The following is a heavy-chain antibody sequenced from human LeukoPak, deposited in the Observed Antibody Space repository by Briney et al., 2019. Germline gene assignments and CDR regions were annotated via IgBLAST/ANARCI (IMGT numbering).Heavy chain of an antibody. CDR1: GGSISSNY. CDR3: VRAKISAAGVWLFDP. Sequence: PSETLPLTCTVSGGSISSNYWNWIRQPAGKGLEWIGRIYNTGSTNYNPSLESRVTMSVGTSKNQFSLKLSSVTAADTAVYYCVRAKISAAGVWLFDPWGQGTLITVSS. D-gene: IGHD6-13*01. J-gene: IGHJ5*02. V-gene: IGHV4-4*07. CDR2: IYNTGST.